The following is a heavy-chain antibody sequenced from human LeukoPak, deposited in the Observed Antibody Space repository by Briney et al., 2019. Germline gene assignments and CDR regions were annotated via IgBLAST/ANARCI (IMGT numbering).Heavy chain of an antibody. D-gene: IGHD2-21*01. CDR1: GGTFSSYA. J-gene: IGHJ3*02. V-gene: IGHV1-69*05. CDR3: AREGDLYLSAFDI. Sequence: SVKVSCKASGGTFSSYAISWVRQAPGQGLEWMGRIIPIFGTANYAQKFQGRVTITTDESTSTAYMELSSLRSEDTAVYYCAREGDLYLSAFDIWGQGTMVTVSS. CDR2: IIPIFGTA.